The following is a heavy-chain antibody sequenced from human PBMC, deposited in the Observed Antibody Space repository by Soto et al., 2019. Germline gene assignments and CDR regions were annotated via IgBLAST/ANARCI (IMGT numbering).Heavy chain of an antibody. J-gene: IGHJ6*02. CDR1: GYTFTGYY. CDR3: ARDPYCTSTSCYEGGMDV. D-gene: IGHD2-2*01. V-gene: IGHV1-2*04. CDR2: INPNSGGT. Sequence: ASVKVSCKASGYTFTGYYMHWVRQAPGQGLEWMGWINPNSGGTNYAQQFQGWVTMTRDTSISTAYMELSRLRSDDTAVYYCARDPYCTSTSCYEGGMDVWGQGTTVTVSS.